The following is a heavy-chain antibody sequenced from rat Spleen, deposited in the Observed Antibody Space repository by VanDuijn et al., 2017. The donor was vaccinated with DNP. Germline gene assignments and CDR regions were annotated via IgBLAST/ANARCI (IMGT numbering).Heavy chain of an antibody. CDR2: ISAGAGST. D-gene: IGHD1-11*01. V-gene: IGHV5-27*01. J-gene: IGHJ2*01. CDR3: TTDFERGY. CDR1: GFTFSNYG. Sequence: EVQLVESGGGLVQPGRSLKLSCVASGFTFSNYGMAWVRQAPKKGLEWVASISAGAGSTSYRDSVKGRFTISRDNAKSTLYLQMDSLRSEDTATYYCTTDFERGYWGQGVMVTVSS.